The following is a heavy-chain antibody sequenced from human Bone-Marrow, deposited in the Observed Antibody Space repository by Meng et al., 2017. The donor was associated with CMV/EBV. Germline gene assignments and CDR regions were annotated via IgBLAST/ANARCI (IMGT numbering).Heavy chain of an antibody. V-gene: IGHV5-51*01. CDR3: AREYCSSTSCYFGGY. D-gene: IGHD2-2*01. CDR2: IYPGDSDN. CDR1: GYCFTSYW. Sequence: KVSCKGSGYCFTSYWIGWVRQMPGKGLEWMGIIYPGDSDNRYSPSSQGQVTISADKYISTAYLQWSSLKASDTAMYYCAREYCSSTSCYFGGYWGQGTLVTVSS. J-gene: IGHJ4*02.